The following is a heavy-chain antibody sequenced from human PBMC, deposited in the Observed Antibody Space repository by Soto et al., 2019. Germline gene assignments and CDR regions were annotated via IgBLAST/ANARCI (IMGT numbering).Heavy chain of an antibody. Sequence: QVQLQESGPGLVKPSETLSLTCTISGGSISSYYWSWIRQPPGKGLEWIGYIYYSGSTNYNPSLKSRVTISVDTSKNQFSLKLSSVTAADTAVYYCARGVTLLWFGELSYYYYGMDVWGQGTTVTVSS. CDR2: IYYSGST. CDR3: ARGVTLLWFGELSYYYYGMDV. CDR1: GGSISSYY. V-gene: IGHV4-59*01. D-gene: IGHD3-10*01. J-gene: IGHJ6*02.